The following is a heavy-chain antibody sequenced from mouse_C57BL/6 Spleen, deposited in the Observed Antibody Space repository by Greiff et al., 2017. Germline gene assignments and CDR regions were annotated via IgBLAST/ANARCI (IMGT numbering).Heavy chain of an antibody. CDR1: GYTFTSYW. J-gene: IGHJ3*01. D-gene: IGHD3-1*01. CDR2: IDPSDSYT. CDR3: ARKGTAQATWGFAY. Sequence: QVQLQQSGAELVMPGASVKLSCKASGYTFTSYWMHWVKQRPGQGLEWIGEIDPSDSYTNYNQKFKGKSTLTVDKSSSTAYMQLSSLTSEDSAVYYCARKGTAQATWGFAYWGQGTLVTVSA. V-gene: IGHV1-69*01.